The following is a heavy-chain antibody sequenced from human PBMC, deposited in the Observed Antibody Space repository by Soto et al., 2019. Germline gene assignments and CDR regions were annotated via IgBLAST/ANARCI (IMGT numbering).Heavy chain of an antibody. J-gene: IGHJ4*02. CDR2: INPSGGNT. CDR3: ARDRCDTTSCYEYDY. D-gene: IGHD2-2*01. Sequence: QVQLVQSGTEVKTSGASVKVSCKASGYTFTKYYMHWVRQAPGQGLEWMGIINPSGGNTRFAQKFQGRVTLTRDTSTSTVYMGLSSLRSDDTAVYYCARDRCDTTSCYEYDYWGQGTLVTVSS. V-gene: IGHV1-46*01. CDR1: GYTFTKYY.